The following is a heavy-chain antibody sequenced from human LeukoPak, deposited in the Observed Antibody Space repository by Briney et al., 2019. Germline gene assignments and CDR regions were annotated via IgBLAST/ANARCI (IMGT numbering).Heavy chain of an antibody. J-gene: IGHJ6*03. V-gene: IGHV3-33*06. CDR3: AKAPLEDYYYYMDV. Sequence: QSGGSLRLSCGASGFTFSSYRMQWVPQARGRGLEWVADIWYGGSNKYYVDTVKGRFTITRDNSKNTLYLQMNTLSAEDTAVYYCAKAPLEDYYYYMDVWGKGTTVTVSS. CDR2: IWYGGSNK. CDR1: GFTFSSYR.